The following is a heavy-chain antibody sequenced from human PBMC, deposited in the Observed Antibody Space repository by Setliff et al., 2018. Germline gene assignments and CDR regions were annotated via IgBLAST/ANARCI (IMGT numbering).Heavy chain of an antibody. CDR3: ARHFYPPDFFAH. CDR1: GADVIERLYY. D-gene: IGHD3-3*01. V-gene: IGHV4-39*01. CDR2: RYYTGTT. Sequence: PSETLSLTCSASGADVIERLYYWSWVRQSPGKGLEWIGTRYYTGTTLYNPSLESRVAVSLDASEKKFSLNLRSVTTADTAVYYCARHFYPPDFFAHWGQGLLVTVSS. J-gene: IGHJ4*02.